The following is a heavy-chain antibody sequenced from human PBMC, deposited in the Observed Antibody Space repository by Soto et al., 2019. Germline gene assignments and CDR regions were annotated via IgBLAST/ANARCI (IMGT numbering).Heavy chain of an antibody. CDR1: GFTFSDYA. Sequence: GGSLRLSCLASGFTFSDYAMTWVRHVPGRGLEWVSSLNGAGGSTYYADSVRGRFTISRDNSQNTLFLQMNRLTVDDTAVYYCAAPRDEYGSGISWFTYGMDVWGQGTTVTVSS. CDR2: LNGAGGST. V-gene: IGHV3-23*01. J-gene: IGHJ6*02. D-gene: IGHD3-10*01. CDR3: AAPRDEYGSGISWFTYGMDV.